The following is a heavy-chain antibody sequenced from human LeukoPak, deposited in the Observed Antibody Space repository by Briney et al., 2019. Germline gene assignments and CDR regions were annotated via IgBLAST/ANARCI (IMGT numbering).Heavy chain of an antibody. V-gene: IGHV3-21*01. CDR2: ISSSSSYI. D-gene: IGHD3-3*01. CDR1: GFTFSSYS. Sequence: GGSLRLSCAASGFTFSSYSMNWVRQAPGKGLEWVSSISSSSSYIYYADSVKGRFTVSRDNAKNSLYLQMNSLRAEDTAVYYCAIAEIPSPFWSGPDNWFDPWGQGTLVTVSS. J-gene: IGHJ5*02. CDR3: AIAEIPSPFWSGPDNWFDP.